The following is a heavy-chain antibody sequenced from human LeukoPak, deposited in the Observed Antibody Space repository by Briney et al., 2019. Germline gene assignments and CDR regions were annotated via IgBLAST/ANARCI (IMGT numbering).Heavy chain of an antibody. Sequence: SETLSLTCAVYGGSFSGYYWSWIRQPPGKGLEWIGEINHSGSTNYNPSLKSRVTMSVDTSKNQFSLKLSSVTAADTAVYYCARERFEVPAAIFYNWFDPWGQGTLVTVSS. CDR1: GGSFSGYY. V-gene: IGHV4-34*01. D-gene: IGHD2-2*02. CDR2: INHSGST. CDR3: ARERFEVPAAIFYNWFDP. J-gene: IGHJ5*02.